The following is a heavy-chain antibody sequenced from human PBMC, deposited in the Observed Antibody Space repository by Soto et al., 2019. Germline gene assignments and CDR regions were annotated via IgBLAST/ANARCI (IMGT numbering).Heavy chain of an antibody. V-gene: IGHV3-23*04. CDR1: EFTFSSYE. CDR3: AKWSGGSSAYYIGY. Sequence: EVQLVESGGGLVQPGGSLRLSCVASEFTFSSYEMNWVRQAPGKGLEWVSGISGSDSRTYYADSVKGRFTISRDNAKNTLYVQLNSLRAEDTAIYYCAKWSGGSSAYYIGYWGQGTLVTVSS. J-gene: IGHJ4*02. D-gene: IGHD6-19*01. CDR2: ISGSDSRT.